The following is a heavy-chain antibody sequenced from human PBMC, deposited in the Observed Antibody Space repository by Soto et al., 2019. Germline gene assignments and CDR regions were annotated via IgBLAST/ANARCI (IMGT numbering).Heavy chain of an antibody. CDR3: AKGHWEWSGYFSVSYYYYGMDV. Sequence: GGSLRLSCAASGFTFSSYGMHWVRQAPGKGLEWVAVISYGGSNKYYADSVKGRFTISRDNSKNTLYLQMNSLRAEDTAVYYCAKGHWEWSGYFSVSYYYYGMDVWGQGTTVTVSS. J-gene: IGHJ6*02. D-gene: IGHD3-3*01. CDR1: GFTFSSYG. V-gene: IGHV3-30*18. CDR2: ISYGGSNK.